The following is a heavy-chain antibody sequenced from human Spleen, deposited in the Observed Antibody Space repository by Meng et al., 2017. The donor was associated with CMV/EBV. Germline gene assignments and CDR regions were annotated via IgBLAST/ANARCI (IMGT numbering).Heavy chain of an antibody. CDR2: ITPAFETA. J-gene: IGHJ4*02. CDR1: GTFSSSS. D-gene: IGHD3-16*02. V-gene: IGHV1-69*05. Sequence: GTFSSSSLMWVRQAPGQGLEWMGGITPAFETADYAQKFRDRVTISTDDSATTAYMEMSSLGSEDTAVYFCARGPRITVGGVIIWPLEDWGQGTLVTSPQ. CDR3: ARGPRITVGGVIIWPLED.